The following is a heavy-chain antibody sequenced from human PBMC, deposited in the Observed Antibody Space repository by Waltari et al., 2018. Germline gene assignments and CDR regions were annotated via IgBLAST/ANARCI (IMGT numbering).Heavy chain of an antibody. CDR3: AKVYY. J-gene: IGHJ4*02. CDR1: GFTFSSYA. Sequence: EVQLLESGGGLVQPGGSLSLSCAASGFTFSSYAMCWVRQPPGKGLEWASVIYSGGSTYYADSVKGRFTISRDNSKNTLYLQMNSLRAEDTAVYYCAKVYYWGQGTLVTVSS. V-gene: IGHV3-23*03. CDR2: IYSGGST.